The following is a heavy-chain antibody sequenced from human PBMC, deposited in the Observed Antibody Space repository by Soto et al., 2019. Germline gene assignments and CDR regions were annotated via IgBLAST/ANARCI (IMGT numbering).Heavy chain of an antibody. D-gene: IGHD6-13*01. J-gene: IGHJ6*02. CDR3: ARVRAAVIYYYGMDV. CDR2: IWYDGSNK. CDR1: GFTFSSYG. V-gene: IGHV3-33*01. Sequence: QVQLVESGGGVVQPGRSVRLSCAASGFTFSSYGMHWVRQAPGKGLEWVAVIWYDGSNKYYADSVKGRFTISRDNSKNTLYLQMNSLRAEDTAVYYSARVRAAVIYYYGMDVWGQGTTVTVSS.